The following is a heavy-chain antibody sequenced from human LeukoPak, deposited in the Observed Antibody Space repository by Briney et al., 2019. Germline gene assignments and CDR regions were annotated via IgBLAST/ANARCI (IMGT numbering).Heavy chain of an antibody. J-gene: IGHJ3*02. V-gene: IGHV3-53*01. CDR3: ARDADYGGSPDAFDI. Sequence: GGSLRLSCAAPGFTVSGNHMSWVRQAPGKGLNWVSIIFSGGTTYYADSVKGRFTISRDNSKNTLYLQMNSLRAEDTAVYYCARDADYGGSPDAFDIWGRGTIVTVS. D-gene: IGHD4-23*01. CDR1: GFTVSGNH. CDR2: IFSGGTT.